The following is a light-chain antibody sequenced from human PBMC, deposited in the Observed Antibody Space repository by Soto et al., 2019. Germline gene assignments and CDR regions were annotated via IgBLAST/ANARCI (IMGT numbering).Light chain of an antibody. V-gene: IGLV2-14*01. J-gene: IGLJ1*01. CDR2: EVS. CDR3: SSYTSSSTRV. CDR1: SSDVGGYNY. Sequence: QSVLTQPPSVSGSPGQSITISCTGTSSDVGGYNYVSWYQQHPGKAPKLVIYEVSNRPSGVSNRFSGSKSGNTASLTISGLQAEDEADYYCSSYTSSSTRVFGTGTKLTVL.